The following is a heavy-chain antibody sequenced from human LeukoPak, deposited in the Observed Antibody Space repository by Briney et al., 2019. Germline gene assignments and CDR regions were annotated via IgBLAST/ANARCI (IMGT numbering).Heavy chain of an antibody. CDR3: ARERVEGNGAGCYYHYGMDV. V-gene: IGHV4-59*11. CDR1: GGSISNQY. CDR2: MSYSGST. Sequence: SETLSLTCTVSGGSISNQYWTWIRQPPGKGLEWMGFMSYSGSTSYNPSLNSRGTISMDTSKNQFSLKLTSVASADTAVYYCARERVEGNGAGCYYHYGMDVWGQGTTVTVSS. J-gene: IGHJ6*02. D-gene: IGHD3-10*01.